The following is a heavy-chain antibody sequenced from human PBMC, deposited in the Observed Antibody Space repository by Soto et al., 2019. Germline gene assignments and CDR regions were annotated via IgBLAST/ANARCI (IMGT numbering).Heavy chain of an antibody. D-gene: IGHD5-12*01. V-gene: IGHV3-30-3*01. J-gene: IGHJ4*02. Sequence: QVQLVESGGGVVQPGRSLRLSCAASGFTFSSYAMHWVRQAPGKGLEWVAVISYDGSNKYYADSVKGRFTISRDNSKNTLYVQMNSLRAEDTAVYYCARDDCRDGYNCLPRYWGQGTLVTVSS. CDR3: ARDDCRDGYNCLPRY. CDR1: GFTFSSYA. CDR2: ISYDGSNK.